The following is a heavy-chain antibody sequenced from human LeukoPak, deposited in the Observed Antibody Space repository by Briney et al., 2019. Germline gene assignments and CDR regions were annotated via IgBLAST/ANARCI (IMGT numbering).Heavy chain of an antibody. CDR3: ARDRGAVAGTLDY. Sequence: ASVKVSCKASGGTFSSYAISWVRQAPGQGLEWMGGIIPIFGTANYAQKFQGRVTITADKSTSTAYMELSSLRSEDTAVYYCARDRGAVAGTLDYWGQGTLVTVSS. CDR2: IIPIFGTA. J-gene: IGHJ4*02. D-gene: IGHD6-19*01. V-gene: IGHV1-69*06. CDR1: GGTFSSYA.